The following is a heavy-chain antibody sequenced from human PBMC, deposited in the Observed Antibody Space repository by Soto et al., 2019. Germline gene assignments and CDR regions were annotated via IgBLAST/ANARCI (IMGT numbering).Heavy chain of an antibody. CDR3: ARDRSSCSSTSCRSGMDV. V-gene: IGHV3-48*01. D-gene: IGHD2-2*01. CDR1: GFTFSSYS. J-gene: IGHJ6*02. Sequence: GGSLRLSCAASGFTFSSYSMNWVRQAPGEGLEWVSYISSSSSTIYYADSVKGRFTISRDNAKNSLYLQMNSLRAEDTAVYYCARDRSSCSSTSCRSGMDVWGQGTTVTVSS. CDR2: ISSSSSTI.